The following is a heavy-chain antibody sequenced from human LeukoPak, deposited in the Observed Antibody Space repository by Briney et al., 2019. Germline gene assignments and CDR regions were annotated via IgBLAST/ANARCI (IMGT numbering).Heavy chain of an antibody. J-gene: IGHJ4*02. Sequence: GGSLRLSCAASGFTVSSYWTSSVRQAPRNWLGLVANIEQDGSEKYYVDSVKGRFTISRDNAKNSLFLQMNSLRAEDTAVYYCARGPAAGNLLGYWGQGTLVTVSS. D-gene: IGHD6-19*01. CDR2: IEQDGSEK. V-gene: IGHV3-7*01. CDR3: ARGPAAGNLLGY. CDR1: GFTVSSYW.